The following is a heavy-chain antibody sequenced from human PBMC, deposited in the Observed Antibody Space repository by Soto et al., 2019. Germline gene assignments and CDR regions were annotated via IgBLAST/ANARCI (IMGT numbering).Heavy chain of an antibody. V-gene: IGHV3-30*18. D-gene: IGHD3-22*01. CDR3: AKDTYFRDSSGYYVFDY. J-gene: IGHJ4*02. CDR1: GFTFSNYG. Sequence: QVHLVESGGGVVQPGRSLRLSCEASGFTFSNYGTHWVRQAPGEGLEWVAHISYDGSNEHYTDSVKGRFTISRDNSKNIVFLHMNSLGPEDTGVYYCAKDTYFRDSSGYYVFDYWGPGTQVTVSS. CDR2: ISYDGSNE.